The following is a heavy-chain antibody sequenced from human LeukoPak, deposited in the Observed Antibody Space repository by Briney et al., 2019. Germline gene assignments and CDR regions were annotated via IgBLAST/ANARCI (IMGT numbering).Heavy chain of an antibody. Sequence: GGSLRLSCAASGFNFTTYGMHWVRQAPGKGLEWVANIGQDGTETVYVGSVKGRFTISRDNARKLLFLQMNGLRADDTAVYYCAIPSSYDGSRYYHAYWGQGTLVSVSS. CDR2: IGQDGTET. J-gene: IGHJ4*02. D-gene: IGHD3-22*01. V-gene: IGHV3-7*01. CDR1: GFNFTTYG. CDR3: AIPSSYDGSRYYHAY.